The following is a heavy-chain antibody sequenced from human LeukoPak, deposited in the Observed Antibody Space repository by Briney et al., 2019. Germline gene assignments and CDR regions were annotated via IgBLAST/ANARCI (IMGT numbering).Heavy chain of an antibody. V-gene: IGHV3-48*03. D-gene: IGHD3-16*01. Sequence: GGSLRLSCAASGFTFSSYGMNWVRQAPGKGLEWVSFISSSGSTKYYADSVKGRFTISRDNAKNSLYLQMNSLRAEDTAVYYCARERGEGFDYWGQGTLVTVSS. CDR2: ISSSGSTK. CDR1: GFTFSSYG. CDR3: ARERGEGFDY. J-gene: IGHJ4*02.